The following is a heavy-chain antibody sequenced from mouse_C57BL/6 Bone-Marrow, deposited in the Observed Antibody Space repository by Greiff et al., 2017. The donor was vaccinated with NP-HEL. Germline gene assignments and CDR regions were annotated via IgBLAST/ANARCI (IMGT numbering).Heavy chain of an antibody. CDR1: GYTFTSYL. D-gene: IGHD1-1*01. CDR2: IDPNSGGT. Sequence: QVQLQQPGAELVKPGASVKLSCKASGYTFTSYLMHWVKQRPGRGLEWIGRIDPNSGGTKYNEKFKSKATLTVDKSSSTADMQLNSLPAEDAAVYYCARYYYGSSSFDYWGQGTALTVSS. J-gene: IGHJ2*01. V-gene: IGHV1-72*01. CDR3: ARYYYGSSSFDY.